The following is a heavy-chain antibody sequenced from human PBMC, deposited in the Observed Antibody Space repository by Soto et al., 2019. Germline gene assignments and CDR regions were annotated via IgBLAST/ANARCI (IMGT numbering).Heavy chain of an antibody. CDR1: GFPFSSYA. CDR2: ISGGGDRA. V-gene: IGHV3-23*01. D-gene: IGHD3-3*01. CDR3: AKGIHYDFWSGHYFYYMDV. Sequence: EVQLLESGGGVVQPGGSLRLSCAGSGFPFSSYAVSWVRQTPGKGLEWVSSISGGGDRAYHADSVKGRFSISRDNHKNTLYLHMNSLSPEATAVYYCAKGIHYDFWSGHYFYYMDVWGKGTTVIVSS. J-gene: IGHJ6*03.